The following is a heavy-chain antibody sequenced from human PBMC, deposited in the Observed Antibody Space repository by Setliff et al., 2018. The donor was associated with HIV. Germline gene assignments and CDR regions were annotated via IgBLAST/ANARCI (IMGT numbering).Heavy chain of an antibody. Sequence: PSETLSLTCNVSGGSITTTNYYWGWIRQPPGKGLEWIGSISYNANTYYNPSLKSRVTIAVDTSKNNFSLRLTSVTAAGTAVYYCARMGLPLHRAFDYWGQGTLVTVSS. D-gene: IGHD1-26*01. CDR3: ARMGLPLHRAFDY. CDR1: GGSITTTNYY. J-gene: IGHJ4*01. V-gene: IGHV4-39*01. CDR2: ISYNANT.